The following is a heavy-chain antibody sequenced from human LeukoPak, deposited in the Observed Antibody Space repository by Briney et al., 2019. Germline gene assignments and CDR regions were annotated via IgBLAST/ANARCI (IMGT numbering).Heavy chain of an antibody. J-gene: IGHJ4*02. V-gene: IGHV1-24*01. Sequence: GSRKGSRKVFGNTPPEIFIQWGGQAPGKRLEWMGGFDPEDGETIYAQKFQGRVTMTEDTSTDTAYMELSSLRSEDTAVYYCATGTKSEGDYWGQGTLVTVSS. CDR2: FDPEDGET. CDR3: ATGTKSEGDY. CDR1: GNTPPEIF.